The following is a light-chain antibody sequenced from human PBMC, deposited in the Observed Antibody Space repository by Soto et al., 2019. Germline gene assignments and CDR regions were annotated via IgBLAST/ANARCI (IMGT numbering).Light chain of an antibody. J-gene: IGLJ2*01. CDR1: SSNIGNNA. CDR2: YDD. V-gene: IGLV1-36*01. Sequence: QSVLTQPPSVSEAPRQRVTISCSGSSSNIGNNAVNWYQQLPGQAPKIVIYYDDLLTSGVSDRFSGSKSGISASLAISDLQSDDEADYYCAAWDDRLSGLVFGRGTKLTVL. CDR3: AAWDDRLSGLV.